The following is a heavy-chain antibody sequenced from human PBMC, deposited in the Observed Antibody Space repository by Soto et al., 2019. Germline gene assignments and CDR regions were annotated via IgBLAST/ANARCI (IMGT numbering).Heavy chain of an antibody. J-gene: IGHJ6*02. CDR1: GFTFSSYA. CDR3: ARDYYGVGGMDV. CDR2: ISFDGSTK. V-gene: IGHV3-30-3*01. D-gene: IGHD3-22*01. Sequence: GGSLRLSCAASGFTFSSYAMDWVRQAPGKGPEWVAVISFDGSTKYYADSVKGRFIISRDNSENSLYLQMNSLRAEDTAVYYCARDYYGVGGMDVWGQGTTVTVS.